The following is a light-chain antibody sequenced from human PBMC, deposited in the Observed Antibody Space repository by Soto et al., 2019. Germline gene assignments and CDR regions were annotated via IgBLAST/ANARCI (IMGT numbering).Light chain of an antibody. CDR3: QQYHNWPPKYT. Sequence: EIVMTQSPATLSVSPGERATLSCRASQSVSSNLAWYQKKPGQAPRLVIYGASTRTTGIPARFSGSGSGTEFTLTISSLKSEDFAVYYCQQYHNWPPKYTFGQGTKVDIK. CDR1: QSVSSN. J-gene: IGKJ2*01. V-gene: IGKV3-15*01. CDR2: GAS.